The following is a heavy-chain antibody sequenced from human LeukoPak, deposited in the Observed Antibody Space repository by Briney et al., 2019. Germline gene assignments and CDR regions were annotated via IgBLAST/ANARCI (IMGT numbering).Heavy chain of an antibody. CDR2: IIPIFGTA. D-gene: IGHD2-8*01. Sequence: TVKVSCKASGGTFSSYAISWVRQAPGQGLEWMGGIIPIFGTANYAQKFQGRVTITADESTSTAYMELSSLRSEDTAVYYCASTGIQYMLYYFDYWGQGALVTVSS. V-gene: IGHV1-69*13. CDR1: GGTFSSYA. CDR3: ASTGIQYMLYYFDY. J-gene: IGHJ4*02.